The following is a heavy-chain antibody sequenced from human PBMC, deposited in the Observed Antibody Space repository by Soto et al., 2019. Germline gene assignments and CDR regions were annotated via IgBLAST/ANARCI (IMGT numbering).Heavy chain of an antibody. CDR2: ISYDGSNK. Sequence: PGGSLRLSCAASGFTFSSYAMHWVRQAPGKGLEWVAVISYDGSNKYYADSVKGRFTISRDNSKNTLYLQMNSLRAEDTAVYYCARQEQWLVLGAFDIWGQGTMVTVSS. CDR1: GFTFSSYA. J-gene: IGHJ3*02. D-gene: IGHD6-19*01. CDR3: ARQEQWLVLGAFDI. V-gene: IGHV3-30-3*01.